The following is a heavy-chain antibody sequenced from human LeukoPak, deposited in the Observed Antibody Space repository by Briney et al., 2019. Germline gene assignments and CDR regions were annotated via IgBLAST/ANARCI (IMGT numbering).Heavy chain of an antibody. V-gene: IGHV4-30-4*08. D-gene: IGHD3-10*01. J-gene: IGHJ4*02. Sequence: SETLSLTCTVSGGSISSSNYYWGWIRQPPGQGLEWIGYIYYSGSPYYHPSLKSRVTISVDTSNNQFSLKPSSVTAADTAVYYCARLMVRGENFDYWGQGTLVTVSS. CDR3: ARLMVRGENFDY. CDR1: GGSISSSNYY. CDR2: IYYSGSP.